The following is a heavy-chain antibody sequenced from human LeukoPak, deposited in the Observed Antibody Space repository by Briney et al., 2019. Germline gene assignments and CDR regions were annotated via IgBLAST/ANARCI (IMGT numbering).Heavy chain of an antibody. CDR2: MNPNSGNT. J-gene: IGHJ3*02. CDR1: GYTFTSYD. V-gene: IGHV1-8*01. Sequence: ASVKVSCKASGYTFTSYDINWVRQATGQGLEWMGWMNPNSGNTGYAQKFQGRVTMTRNTSISTAYMELSSLRSEDTAVYYCARGDYGDYVDAFDIWGQGTMVTVSS. CDR3: ARGDYGDYVDAFDI. D-gene: IGHD4-17*01.